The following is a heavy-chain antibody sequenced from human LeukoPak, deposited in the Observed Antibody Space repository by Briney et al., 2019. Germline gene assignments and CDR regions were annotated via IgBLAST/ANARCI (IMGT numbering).Heavy chain of an antibody. CDR3: ARRGEAMDPFDY. J-gene: IGHJ4*02. CDR1: GYRFTSYW. D-gene: IGHD5-18*01. Sequence: GESLKISCKGSGYRFTSYWFGWGRQMPGKGLEWMGIIYPGDSDTRYSPSFQGQVTISADKSINTAYLQWSSLKASDTAIYYCARRGEAMDPFDYWGQGTLVTVSS. CDR2: IYPGDSDT. V-gene: IGHV5-51*01.